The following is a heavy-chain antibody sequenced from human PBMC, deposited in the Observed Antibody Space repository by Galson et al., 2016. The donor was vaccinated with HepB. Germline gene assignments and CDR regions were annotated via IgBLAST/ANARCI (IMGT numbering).Heavy chain of an antibody. CDR2: ISHSGDT. V-gene: IGHV4-38-2*01. Sequence: SETLSLTCSVSGYYISSSYFWGWIRQPPEKGLEWIGSISHSGDTYYNPSVKSRVTMLVDTSKNQFSLKLSSVTAADTAVYYCARFGPSGSYFDYWGQGTLVTVSS. J-gene: IGHJ4*02. CDR1: GYYISSSYF. CDR3: ARFGPSGSYFDY. D-gene: IGHD1-26*01.